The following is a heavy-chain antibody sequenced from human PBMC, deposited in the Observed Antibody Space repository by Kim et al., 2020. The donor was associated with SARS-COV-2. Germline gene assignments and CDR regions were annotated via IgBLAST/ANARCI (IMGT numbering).Heavy chain of an antibody. CDR2: ISHDGHI. CDR1: GSSIGIHYY. Sequence: SETLSLTCTVSGSSIGIHYYWAWVRQPPGRGLEWIGSISHDGHIYSNPSLQSRLAMSVDASKKQFFVNVTSVTASDTALYFCARHVISGWFNFDVWGRGTRVTVSS. D-gene: IGHD6-13*01. J-gene: IGHJ3*01. V-gene: IGHV4-38-2*02. CDR3: ARHVISGWFNFDV.